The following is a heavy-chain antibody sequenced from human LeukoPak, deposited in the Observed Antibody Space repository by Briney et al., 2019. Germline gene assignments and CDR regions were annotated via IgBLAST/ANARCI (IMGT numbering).Heavy chain of an antibody. CDR1: VFTFINYY. CDR2: INLSGGST. V-gene: IGHV1-46*01. CDR3: ARDLDYGEKSEDY. Sequence: ASVTVSFKASVFTFINYYMHWVRQAPGQGLEWLGIINLSGGSTHYPQKFQDRVTITRDTSTSTVYMELSSLRSEDTAVYYCARDLDYGEKSEDYWGQGTLVTVSS. J-gene: IGHJ4*02. D-gene: IGHD4/OR15-4a*01.